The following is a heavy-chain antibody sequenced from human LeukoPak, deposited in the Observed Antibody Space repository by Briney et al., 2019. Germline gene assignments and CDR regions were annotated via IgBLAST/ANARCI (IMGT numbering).Heavy chain of an antibody. CDR3: TRDPRRLDY. CDR1: GFIFSTYR. Sequence: GGSLRLSCAASGFIFSTYRMSWVRQAPGKGLEWLAYIAPGADAIHYADSVKGRFTISRDNAKNSLYLQMDSLRVEDTAVYYCTRDPRRLDYLGQGTLVTVSS. CDR2: IAPGADAI. J-gene: IGHJ4*02. V-gene: IGHV3-11*01.